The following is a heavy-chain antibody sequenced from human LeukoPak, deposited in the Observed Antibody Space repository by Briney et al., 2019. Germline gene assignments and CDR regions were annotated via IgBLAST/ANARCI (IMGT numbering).Heavy chain of an antibody. Sequence: PGGFLRLSCAASGFTFSSYAMSWVRQAPGKGLEWVSAISGSGGSTYYADSVKGRFTISRDNSKNTLYLQTNSLRAEDTAVYYCAKGDDILTGASDYWGQGTLVTVSS. J-gene: IGHJ4*02. CDR1: GFTFSSYA. V-gene: IGHV3-23*01. CDR3: AKGDDILTGASDY. CDR2: ISGSGGST. D-gene: IGHD3-9*01.